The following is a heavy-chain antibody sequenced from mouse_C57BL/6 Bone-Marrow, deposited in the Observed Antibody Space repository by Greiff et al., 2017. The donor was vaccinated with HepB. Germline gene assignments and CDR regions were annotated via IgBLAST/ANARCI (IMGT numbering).Heavy chain of an antibody. D-gene: IGHD1-1*01. CDR3: ASYYYGSHWYFDV. V-gene: IGHV1-74*01. J-gene: IGHJ1*03. CDR2: IHPSDSDT. Sequence: QVQLQQPGAELVKPGASVKLSCKASGYTFTSYWMHWVKQRPGQGLEWIGMIHPSDSDTNYNQKFKGKATLTVDKSSSTAYMQLSSLTSEDSAVYYCASYYYGSHWYFDVWGTGTTVTVSS. CDR1: GYTFTSYW.